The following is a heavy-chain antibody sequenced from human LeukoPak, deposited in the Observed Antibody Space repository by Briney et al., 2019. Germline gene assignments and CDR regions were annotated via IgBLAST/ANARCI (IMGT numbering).Heavy chain of an antibody. D-gene: IGHD7-27*01. CDR1: VFTFSDSW. CDR2: MNQDGSEK. V-gene: IGHV3-7*01. Sequence: GGSLRLSCAASVFTFSDSWMSWVREAPGKGLECVANMNQDGSEKDYVHSVKGRFTISRDNDRNSLYLQMGSLRAEDTAVYYCATYPHWVDGDVWGQGTTVTVSS. J-gene: IGHJ6*02. CDR3: ATYPHWVDGDV.